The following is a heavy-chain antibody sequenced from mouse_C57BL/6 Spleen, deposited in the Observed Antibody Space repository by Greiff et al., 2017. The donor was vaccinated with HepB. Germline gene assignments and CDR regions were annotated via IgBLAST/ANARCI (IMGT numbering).Heavy chain of an antibody. Sequence: VKLQESGAELVKPGASVKLSCKASGYTFTEYTIHWVKQRSGQGLEWIGWFYPGSGSIKYNEKFKDKATLTADKSSSTVYMELSRLTSEDSAVYFCARHGPYYYGSSPWYFDVWGTGTTVTVSS. CDR2: FYPGSGSI. D-gene: IGHD1-1*01. CDR3: ARHGPYYYGSSPWYFDV. CDR1: GYTFTEYT. V-gene: IGHV1-62-2*01. J-gene: IGHJ1*03.